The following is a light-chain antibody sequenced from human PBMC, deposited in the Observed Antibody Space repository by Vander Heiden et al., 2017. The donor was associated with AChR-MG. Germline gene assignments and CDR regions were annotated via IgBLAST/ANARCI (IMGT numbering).Light chain of an antibody. V-gene: IGLV3-1*01. CDR3: QAWDGPTVV. Sequence: SFDLTQPPSVYVSPGQTATSACPADQSWNKYVCWYQQKQGQSPIQVINQNTNRPSGIPERFSGSKSGKTATLTISGTQAIDEADYYCQAWDGPTVVFGGGTKLTVL. J-gene: IGLJ2*01. CDR2: QNT. CDR1: QSWNKY.